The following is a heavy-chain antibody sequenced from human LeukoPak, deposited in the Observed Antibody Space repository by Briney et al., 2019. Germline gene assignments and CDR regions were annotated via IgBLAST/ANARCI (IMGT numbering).Heavy chain of an antibody. CDR1: GFTLSSYW. J-gene: IGHJ6*02. V-gene: IGHV3-7*01. Sequence: GGSLRLSCEGTGFTLSSYWMTWVRQAPGKGLEWVANIKHDGSETYYVDSVKGRLAISRDNAKNSLYLQMNSLRAEDTAVYYCARDEYYYGSGGGMDVWGQGTTVTVSS. D-gene: IGHD3-10*01. CDR2: IKHDGSET. CDR3: ARDEYYYGSGGGMDV.